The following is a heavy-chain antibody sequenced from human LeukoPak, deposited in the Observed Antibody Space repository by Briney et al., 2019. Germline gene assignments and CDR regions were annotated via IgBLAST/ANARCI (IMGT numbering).Heavy chain of an antibody. V-gene: IGHV1-18*01. J-gene: IGHJ4*02. CDR2: ISAYNGNT. CDR3: ARVWTYSSSHPADY. D-gene: IGHD6-6*01. CDR1: GYTFTSYG. Sequence: GASVKVSCKASGYTFTSYGISWVRQAPGQGLEWMGWISAYNGNTNYAQKPQGRLTINTDTSTSTAYTELRGLRSDDTAVYYCARVWTYSSSHPADYWGQGTLVTASS.